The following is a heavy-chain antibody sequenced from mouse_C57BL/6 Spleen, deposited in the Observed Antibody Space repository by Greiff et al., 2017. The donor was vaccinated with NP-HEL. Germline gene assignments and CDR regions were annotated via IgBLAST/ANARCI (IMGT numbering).Heavy chain of an antibody. CDR1: GYTFTSYW. CDR3: TRRVYDGYAAWFAY. V-gene: IGHV1-5*01. Sequence: VQLQQSGPVLARPGASVKMSCKTSGYTFTSYWLHWVKQWPGQGLEWLGAIFPGNSDTSYNQKFKGKAKLPAVTSASTAYMELSSLTNEDSAVYYCTRRVYDGYAAWFAYWGQGTLVTVSA. CDR2: IFPGNSDT. D-gene: IGHD2-3*01. J-gene: IGHJ3*01.